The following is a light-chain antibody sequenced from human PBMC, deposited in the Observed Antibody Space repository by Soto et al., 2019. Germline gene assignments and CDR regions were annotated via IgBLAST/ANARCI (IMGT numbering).Light chain of an antibody. CDR1: QSVTSTY. CDR3: QQYDNSRPYS. CDR2: GGS. J-gene: IGKJ2*03. Sequence: EILLTQSPGTLSLSPGETATLSCRASQSVTSTYLACYQQRPGQSPRLIIYGGSTRATGFPGRFCGGGSGTDFTLTISRLEPEDSAEYSSHCQQYDNSRPYSFGQGTKLEI. V-gene: IGKV3-20*01.